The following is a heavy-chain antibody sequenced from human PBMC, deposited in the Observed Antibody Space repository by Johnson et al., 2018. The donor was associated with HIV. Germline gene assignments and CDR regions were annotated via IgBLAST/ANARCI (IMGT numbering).Heavy chain of an antibody. D-gene: IGHD2-21*01. CDR3: ARYCGGGCYPHYDALDL. J-gene: IGHJ3*01. CDR1: GFSLRTYA. CDR2: LSSDGISG. Sequence: QVQLVESGGDLVKAGGSLRLSCAASGFSLRTYAMHWVRQPPGKGLDWVAVLSSDGISGYYSGSVKGRFTISRDNSNNTLYLQMNSLKAEDTAVYYCARYCGGGCYPHYDALDLWGQGTMVTVSS. V-gene: IGHV3-30*01.